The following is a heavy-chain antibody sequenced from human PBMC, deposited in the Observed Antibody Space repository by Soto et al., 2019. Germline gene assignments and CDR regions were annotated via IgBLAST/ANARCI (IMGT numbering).Heavy chain of an antibody. Sequence: QVQLVQSGAEVKKPGASVKVSCKASGYTFTSYDINWVRQATGQGLEWMGWMNPNSGNTGYAQKFQGRVTMTRNTSLSTANMELSRLRSEDTAVYYCARVGTIWWLRSTIGFDYWGQGTLVTVSS. J-gene: IGHJ4*02. D-gene: IGHD5-12*01. CDR3: ARVGTIWWLRSTIGFDY. CDR2: MNPNSGNT. V-gene: IGHV1-8*01. CDR1: GYTFTSYD.